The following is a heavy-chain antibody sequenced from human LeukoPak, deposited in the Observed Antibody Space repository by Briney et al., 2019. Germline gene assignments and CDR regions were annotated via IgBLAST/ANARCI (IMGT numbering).Heavy chain of an antibody. J-gene: IGHJ4*02. V-gene: IGHV3-33*01. Sequence: GGSLRLSCAASGFTFSSYGMHWVRQAPGKGLEWVAVIWYDGSNKYYADSVKGRFTISRDNSKNTLYLQMNSLRAEDTAVYYCARIKVGATGIDYWGQGTLVTVSS. CDR3: ARIKVGATGIDY. D-gene: IGHD1-26*01. CDR2: IWYDGSNK. CDR1: GFTFSSYG.